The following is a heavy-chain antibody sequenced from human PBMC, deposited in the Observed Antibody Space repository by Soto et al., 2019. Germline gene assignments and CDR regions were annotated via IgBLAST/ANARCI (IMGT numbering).Heavy chain of an antibody. Sequence: EVQLWESGGGLVQPGGSLRLSCAASGSTFSSYAMSWVRQAPGKGLEWDSAISGSGDSTYYADSVKGRFTISRDNSKNTRYVEMNSLRAEDTAVYYCARELGYCSGGSCYMDGAFDFWGQGTMVTVSS. CDR2: ISGSGDST. V-gene: IGHV3-23*01. J-gene: IGHJ3*01. CDR3: ARELGYCSGGSCYMDGAFDF. D-gene: IGHD2-15*01. CDR1: GSTFSSYA.